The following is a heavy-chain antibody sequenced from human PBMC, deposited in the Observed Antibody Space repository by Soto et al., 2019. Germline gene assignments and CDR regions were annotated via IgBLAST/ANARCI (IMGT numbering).Heavy chain of an antibody. V-gene: IGHV3-11*01. J-gene: IGHJ4*02. CDR2: IGPYGNSI. CDR3: ARDDHTYGVY. D-gene: IGHD2-21*01. CDR1: VFSFIDYF. Sequence: SLKISCASSVFSFIDYFMSWLRQAPGKGLEWVSYIGPYGNSIYYADSVKGRFTISRDDATKSLHLHMNSLRTDDTAVYYCARDDHTYGVYWGQGTPVTVSS.